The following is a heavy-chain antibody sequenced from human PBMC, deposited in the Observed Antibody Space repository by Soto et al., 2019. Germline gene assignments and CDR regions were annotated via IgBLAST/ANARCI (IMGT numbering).Heavy chain of an antibody. V-gene: IGHV4-39*01. CDR1: GGSISSSSYY. CDR3: ARHWAIGSSRSFDY. CDR2: LYYSGST. D-gene: IGHD3-10*01. J-gene: IGHJ4*02. Sequence: PSETLSLTCTVSGGSISSSSYYWGWIRQPPGKGLEWIGSLYYSGSTYYNPSLKSRVTISVDTSNNQFSLKLSSVTAADTAVYYCARHWAIGSSRSFDYWGQGTLVTVSS.